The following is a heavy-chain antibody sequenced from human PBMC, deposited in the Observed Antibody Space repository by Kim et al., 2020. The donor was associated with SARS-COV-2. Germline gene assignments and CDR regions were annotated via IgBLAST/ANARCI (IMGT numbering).Heavy chain of an antibody. CDR3: AKDQGSSSRVYYYGMDV. J-gene: IGHJ6*02. V-gene: IGHV3-23*01. Sequence: VKGRITISNDNSKNTLYLQMNSLRAEDTAVYDCAKDQGSSSRVYYYGMDVWGQGTTVTVSS. D-gene: IGHD6-6*01.